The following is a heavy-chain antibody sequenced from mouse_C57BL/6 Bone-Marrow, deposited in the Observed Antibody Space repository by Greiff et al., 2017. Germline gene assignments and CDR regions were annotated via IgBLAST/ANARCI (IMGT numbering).Heavy chain of an antibody. CDR2: IYPGSGST. J-gene: IGHJ1*03. Sequence: QVQLQQPGAELVKPGASVKMSCKASGYTFTSYWITWVKQRPGQGLAWIGDIYPGSGSTNYNEKFKSKATLTVDTSSSTAYMQLSSLTSEDSAVYYCAQIAYYYGSSYWYFDVWGTGTTVTVAS. V-gene: IGHV1-55*01. CDR3: AQIAYYYGSSYWYFDV. D-gene: IGHD1-1*01. CDR1: GYTFTSYW.